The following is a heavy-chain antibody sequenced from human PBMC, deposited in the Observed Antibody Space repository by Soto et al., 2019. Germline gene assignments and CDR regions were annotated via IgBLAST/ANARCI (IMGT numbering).Heavy chain of an antibody. Sequence: EVQLVESGGGLVQPGGSLRLTCAASGFTFSSYWMHWVRQVPGKGLVWVSRINSDGSSMSYADSVKGRFTISRDNAKNTLYLQMNGLTGEDTGVYYCATSRSFDYWGQGSLVIVSS. CDR2: INSDGSSM. J-gene: IGHJ4*02. CDR1: GFTFSSYW. CDR3: ATSRSFDY. V-gene: IGHV3-74*01.